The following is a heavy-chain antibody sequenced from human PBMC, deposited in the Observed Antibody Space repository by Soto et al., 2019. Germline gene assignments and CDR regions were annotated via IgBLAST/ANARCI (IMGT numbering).Heavy chain of an antibody. D-gene: IGHD3-3*01. CDR2: FIPVYRTL. CDR3: ATGVIWIGYFTVDS. Sequence: QVLLVQSGAGVKKPGSSVKISCKASVGSFGNSAINWVRQTPGQGLDWLGGFIPVYRTLNYAQKFQGRVTITAEESTGTAYMTLNSLASNDTAVYYCATGVIWIGYFTVDSWGQGTRVTVSS. J-gene: IGHJ4*02. V-gene: IGHV1-69*01. CDR1: VGSFGNSA.